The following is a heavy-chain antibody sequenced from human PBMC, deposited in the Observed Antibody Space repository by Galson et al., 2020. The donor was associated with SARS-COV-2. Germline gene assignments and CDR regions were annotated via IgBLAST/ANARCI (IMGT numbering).Heavy chain of an antibody. CDR2: IYYSGST. CDR3: ARYLREWLVTYFDY. J-gene: IGHJ4*02. V-gene: IGHV4-39*07. D-gene: IGHD3-3*01. CDR1: GGSISSSSYY. Sequence: SETLSLTCTVSGGSISSSSYYWGWIRQPPGKGLEWIGSIYYSGSTYYNPSLESRVTISVDTSKNQFSLKLTSVTAADTAVYYCARYLREWLVTYFDYWGQGTLVTVSS.